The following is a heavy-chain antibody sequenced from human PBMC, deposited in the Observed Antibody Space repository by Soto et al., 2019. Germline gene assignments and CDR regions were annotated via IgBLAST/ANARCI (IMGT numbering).Heavy chain of an antibody. CDR2: INGDGSGT. Sequence: EVQLVESGGGLVQPGGSLRLSCAASGFTFSGSWMHWVRQAPGKGLIWVSRINGDGSGTSYADFVKGRFTISRDNAKNTLFLQMTGLRAEDTAVYYCARVIFGSGTANDYWGQGTLVTVSS. CDR1: GFTFSGSW. CDR3: ARVIFGSGTANDY. J-gene: IGHJ4*02. V-gene: IGHV3-74*01. D-gene: IGHD3-3*01.